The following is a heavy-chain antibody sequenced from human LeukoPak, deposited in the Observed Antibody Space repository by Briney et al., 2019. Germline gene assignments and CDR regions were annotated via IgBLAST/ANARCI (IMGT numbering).Heavy chain of an antibody. J-gene: IGHJ4*02. V-gene: IGHV4-59*08. D-gene: IGHD6-19*01. CDR2: IYYKGNT. Sequence: SVTLSLTCTVSGVSINSHYWSWIRQRPGRGLEGIGDIYYKGNTNYNPSLKSRVTISVDTSKNHLSLKLTSVLAADTAIYYCVRRDNTGWNYFDYWGQGILVTVSS. CDR1: GVSINSHY. CDR3: VRRDNTGWNYFDY.